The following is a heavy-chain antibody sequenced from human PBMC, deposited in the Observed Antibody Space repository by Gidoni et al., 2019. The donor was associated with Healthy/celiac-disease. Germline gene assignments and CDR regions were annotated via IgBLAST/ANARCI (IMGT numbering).Heavy chain of an antibody. D-gene: IGHD1-26*01. CDR3: TTDPLSGSYDSNWFDP. Sequence: EVQLVESGGGLVKPGGSLRLSCAATGFTFRNAGMSWVRQAPRKGLEWVGRIKSKTDCGTTDYAAPVKVRFTISRDDSKNTLYLQMNSLKTEDTAVYYCTTDPLSGSYDSNWFDPWGQGTLVTVSS. CDR2: IKSKTDCGTT. V-gene: IGHV3-15*01. J-gene: IGHJ5*02. CDR1: GFTFRNAG.